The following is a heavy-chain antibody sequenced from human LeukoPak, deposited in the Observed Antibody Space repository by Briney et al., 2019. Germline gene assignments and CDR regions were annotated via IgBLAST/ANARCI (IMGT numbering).Heavy chain of an antibody. CDR2: ISTNSDIR. CDR3: ARDWDAMNNCFDP. CDR1: GYTFTNYG. V-gene: IGHV1-18*01. D-gene: IGHD1-26*01. J-gene: IGHJ5*02. Sequence: GASVKVSCKASGYTFTNYGISWVRQAPGQGLVWMGWISTNSDIRTYAQTLQGRFTTTTDTATTTAYMELNNLTFDDTAVYYCARDWDAMNNCFDPWGQGTPVTVSS.